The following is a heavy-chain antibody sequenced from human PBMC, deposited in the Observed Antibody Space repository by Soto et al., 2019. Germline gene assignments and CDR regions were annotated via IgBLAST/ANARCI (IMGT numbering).Heavy chain of an antibody. J-gene: IGHJ3*02. CDR1: GYTFTSYY. Sequence: ASVKVSCKASGYTFTSYYMHWVRQAPGQGLEWMGIINPSGGSTSYAQKLQGRVTMTTDTSTSTAYMELRSLRSDDTAVYYCARGIPDAFDIWGQGTMVTVSS. V-gene: IGHV1-46*01. CDR3: ARGIPDAFDI. CDR2: INPSGGST.